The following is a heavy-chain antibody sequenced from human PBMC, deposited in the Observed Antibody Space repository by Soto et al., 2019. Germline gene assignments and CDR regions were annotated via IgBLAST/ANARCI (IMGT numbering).Heavy chain of an antibody. CDR2: IIPIFGTA. CDR1: GGTFSSYA. CDR3: AGAFFLFFCSRGYFYAYPYYYGMDV. Sequence: ASVKVSCKASGGTFSSYAISWVRQAPGQGLEWMGGIIPIFGTANYAQKFQGRVTITADESTSTAYMELSSLRSEDTAVYYCAGAFFLFFCSRGYFYAYPYYYGMDVWGQGTTVTVSS. V-gene: IGHV1-69*13. J-gene: IGHJ6*02. D-gene: IGHD3-22*01.